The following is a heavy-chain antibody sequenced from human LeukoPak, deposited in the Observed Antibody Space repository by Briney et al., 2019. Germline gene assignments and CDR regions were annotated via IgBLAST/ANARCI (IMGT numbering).Heavy chain of an antibody. J-gene: IGHJ6*02. Sequence: ASVKVSCKTSGYTFPSYGITWVRQAPGRGLEWMGWISPYTGNTNYGQNFQGRVTLTTDTSTRTGYMELRSLRSDDTADYYCARVRDSGSEHINFYYRVDVWGQGTTVTVTS. D-gene: IGHD3-10*01. CDR1: GYTFPSYG. CDR3: ARVRDSGSEHINFYYRVDV. CDR2: ISPYTGNT. V-gene: IGHV1-18*01.